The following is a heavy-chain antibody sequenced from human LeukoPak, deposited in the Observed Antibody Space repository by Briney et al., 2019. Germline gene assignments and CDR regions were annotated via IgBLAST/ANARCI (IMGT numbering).Heavy chain of an antibody. CDR1: GFTFSSYA. CDR3: AKDRSYYDRISNFDY. CDR2: ISGNGGST. Sequence: GGPLRLSCAASGFTFSSYAMSWVRQAPGKGLEWVSGISGNGGSTYYADSVEGRFTISRDNSKNTLYLQINNLRAEDTAIYYCAKDRSYYDRISNFDYWGQGTLVTVSS. J-gene: IGHJ4*02. V-gene: IGHV3-23*01. D-gene: IGHD3-22*01.